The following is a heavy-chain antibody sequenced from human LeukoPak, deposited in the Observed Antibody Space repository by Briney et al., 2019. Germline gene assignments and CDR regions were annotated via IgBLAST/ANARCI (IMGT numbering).Heavy chain of an antibody. J-gene: IGHJ4*02. V-gene: IGHV4-34*01. CDR1: GGSFSGYY. Sequence: SETLSLTCAVYGGSFSGYYWSWIRQPPGKGLEWIGEINHSGSTNYNPSLKSRVTISVDTSKNQFSLKLSSVTAADTAVYYCARGRATMVRGVSRPFDYWGQGTLVTVSS. D-gene: IGHD3-10*01. CDR2: INHSGST. CDR3: ARGRATMVRGVSRPFDY.